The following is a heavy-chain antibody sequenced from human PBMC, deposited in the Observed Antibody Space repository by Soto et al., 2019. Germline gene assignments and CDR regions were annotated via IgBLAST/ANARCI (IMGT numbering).Heavy chain of an antibody. J-gene: IGHJ4*02. CDR1: GGSISSSSYY. CDR2: IYYSGST. V-gene: IGHV4-39*01. D-gene: IGHD1-26*01. Sequence: QLQLQESGPGLVKPSETLSLTCTVSGGSISSSSYYWGWIRQPPGKGLEWIGSIYYSGSTYYNPSLKSRVTISVDTSKNQFPLKLSSVTAADTAVYYCAAQPTRIVGDTAHDYWGQGTLVTVSS. CDR3: AAQPTRIVGDTAHDY.